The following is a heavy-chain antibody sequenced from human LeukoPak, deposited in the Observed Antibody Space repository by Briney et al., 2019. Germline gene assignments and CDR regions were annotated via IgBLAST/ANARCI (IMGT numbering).Heavy chain of an antibody. CDR1: GFTFRNAW. CDR3: TTSGLY. D-gene: IGHD3-10*01. V-gene: IGHV3-15*01. Sequence: GSLRPSRASFGFTFRNAWMSWVRQAPGKGLEWVGRIKTKTDGGTIDYAAPVKGRFTISRDDSKNTLYLQMNSLKTEDTAVYYCTTSGLYWGQGTLVTVSS. J-gene: IGHJ4*02. CDR2: IKTKTDGGTI.